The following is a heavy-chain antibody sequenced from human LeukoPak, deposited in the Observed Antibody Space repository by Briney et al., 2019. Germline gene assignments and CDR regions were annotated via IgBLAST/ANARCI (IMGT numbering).Heavy chain of an antibody. Sequence: PSETLSLTCAVYGGSFSGYYWSWIRQPPGKGLEWIGYIYYSGSTYYNPSLKSRVTISVDTSKNQFSLMLSSVTAADTAVYYCAREYPGKGNYLDYWGQGTLVTVSS. J-gene: IGHJ4*02. V-gene: IGHV4-34*09. CDR1: GGSFSGYY. D-gene: IGHD3-10*01. CDR3: AREYPGKGNYLDY. CDR2: IYYSGST.